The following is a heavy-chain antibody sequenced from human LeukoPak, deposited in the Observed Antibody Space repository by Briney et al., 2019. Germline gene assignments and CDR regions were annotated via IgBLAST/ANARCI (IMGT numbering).Heavy chain of an antibody. J-gene: IGHJ4*02. CDR2: IKEDGTAK. CDR1: GFTVRDFW. V-gene: IGHV3-7*01. D-gene: IGHD4-23*01. Sequence: GGSLRLSCAASGFTVRDFWMAWFRQAPGKGLEWVAHIKEDGTAKYYVDSVRGRFTTSKDDDKNSLSLQMNSLRVEDTAVYYCVRGGWELDYWGQGTLVTVAS. CDR3: VRGGWELDY.